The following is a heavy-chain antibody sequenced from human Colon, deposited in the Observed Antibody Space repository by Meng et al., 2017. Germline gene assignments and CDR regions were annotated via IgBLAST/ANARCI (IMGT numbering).Heavy chain of an antibody. V-gene: IGHV1-3*01. CDR3: AKDQDFGGTPDS. CDR1: GYPFSHYA. Sequence: QVQVVLSGAEVKEPGASVKVSCKPSGYPFSHYALHWVRQAPGQRLEWMGWINPGNGDTKSSHKFQGRLTITRDTSASTAYMELSSLRSEDTAVYYCAKDQDFGGTPDSWGQGTLVTVSS. CDR2: INPGNGDT. D-gene: IGHD4-23*01. J-gene: IGHJ4*02.